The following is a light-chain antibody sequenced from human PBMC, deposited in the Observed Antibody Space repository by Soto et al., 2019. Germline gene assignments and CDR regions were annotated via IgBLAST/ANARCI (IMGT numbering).Light chain of an antibody. Sequence: DIPLTQSPSFLSASVGDRVTITCRSSQGISTYLAWYQQKPGKSPKLLIYAASACQSGVPSKFSGSGSGTEFTLTISSLQREDFATYYCQQLNSYPLTFGGGTKVELK. CDR2: AAS. CDR3: QQLNSYPLT. V-gene: IGKV1-9*01. CDR1: QGISTY. J-gene: IGKJ4*01.